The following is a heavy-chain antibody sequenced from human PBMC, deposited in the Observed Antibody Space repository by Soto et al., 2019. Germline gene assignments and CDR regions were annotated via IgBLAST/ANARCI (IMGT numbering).Heavy chain of an antibody. D-gene: IGHD2-15*01. Sequence: PGGSLRLSCAASGFTFSSYAMSWVRQAPGKGLEWVSAISGSGGSTYYADSVKGRFTISRDNSKNTLYLLMNSLRAEDTAVYYCAKGLSCSGGSCYPYYYYGMDVWGQGTTVTVSS. CDR3: AKGLSCSGGSCYPYYYYGMDV. CDR1: GFTFSSYA. J-gene: IGHJ6*02. CDR2: ISGSGGST. V-gene: IGHV3-23*01.